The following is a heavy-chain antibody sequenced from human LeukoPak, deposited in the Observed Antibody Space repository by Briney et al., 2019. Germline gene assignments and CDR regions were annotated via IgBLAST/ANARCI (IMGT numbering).Heavy chain of an antibody. CDR3: ARGRPYSASYYDSDY. J-gene: IGHJ4*02. V-gene: IGHV4-4*07. CDR2: IYASGST. D-gene: IGHD1-26*01. Sequence: SETLSLTCSVSGGSISIYYWSWIRQPAGKGLEWIGRIYASGSTNHNPSLKSRVTMSVDTSKNQFSLKLSSVPAAGTAMYYCARGRPYSASYYDSDYWGQGTLVTVSS. CDR1: GGSISIYY.